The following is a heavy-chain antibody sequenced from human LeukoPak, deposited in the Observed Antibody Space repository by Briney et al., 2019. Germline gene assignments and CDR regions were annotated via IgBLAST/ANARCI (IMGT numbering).Heavy chain of an antibody. J-gene: IGHJ4*02. D-gene: IGHD6-19*01. V-gene: IGHV1-18*01. CDR3: ARAGSGWYDWEDY. CDR2: ISAYNGNT. CDR1: GYTFTSYG. Sequence: ASVKVSCKASGYTFTSYGISWVRQAPGQGLEWMGWISAYNGNTNYAQKLQGRVTMTTDTSTSTVYMELSSLRSEDTAVYYCARAGSGWYDWEDYWGQGTLVTVSS.